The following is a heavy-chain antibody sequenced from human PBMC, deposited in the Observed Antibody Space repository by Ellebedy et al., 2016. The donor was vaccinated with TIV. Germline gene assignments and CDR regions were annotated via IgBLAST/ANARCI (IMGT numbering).Heavy chain of an antibody. J-gene: IGHJ4*02. CDR3: ARHSYGCNSGLDY. D-gene: IGHD4-23*01. CDR1: GFTFDDYA. Sequence: GESLKISCAASGFTFDDYAMSWVRQVPGKGLEWLSDINWNGDITTYADAVRGRFTVSRDNAKNSLSVQINSLGAEDTALYFCARHSYGCNSGLDYWGRGILVTVSS. V-gene: IGHV3-20*04. CDR2: INWNGDIT.